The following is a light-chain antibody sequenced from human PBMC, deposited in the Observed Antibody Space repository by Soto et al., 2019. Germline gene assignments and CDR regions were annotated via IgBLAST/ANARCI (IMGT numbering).Light chain of an antibody. V-gene: IGKV1-5*03. CDR3: QQYDRYPLA. J-gene: IGKJ4*01. CDR1: QSIGSW. Sequence: DIQMPQYPSTLSASVGAISTITCRASQSIGSWLAWHQQEPGKAPQLLIYKASSLESGVPSRFSGSGSGTEFTLSLSSLQPDDSATYYCQQYDRYPLAFGGGTKGEI. CDR2: KAS.